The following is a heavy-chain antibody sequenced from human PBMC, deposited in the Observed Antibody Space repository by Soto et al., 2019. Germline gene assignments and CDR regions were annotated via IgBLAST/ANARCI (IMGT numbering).Heavy chain of an antibody. V-gene: IGHV4-39*01. J-gene: IGHJ4*02. CDR3: ARHVAGYSSGLDY. D-gene: IGHD6-19*01. CDR1: GGSISSSSYY. Sequence: SETLSLTCTVSGGSISSSSYYWGWIRQPPGKGLEWIGSIYYSGSTYYNPSLKSRVTISVDTSKNQFSLKLSSVTAADTAVYFCARHVAGYSSGLDYWGQGTLVTVSS. CDR2: IYYSGST.